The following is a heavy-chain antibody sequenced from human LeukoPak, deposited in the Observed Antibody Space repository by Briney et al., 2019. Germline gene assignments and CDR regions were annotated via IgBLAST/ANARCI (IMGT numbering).Heavy chain of an antibody. CDR3: AILAGVRDYFDY. CDR1: GGSISSYY. D-gene: IGHD2-21*01. J-gene: IGHJ4*02. V-gene: IGHV4-59*08. CDR2: IYYSGST. Sequence: SETLSLTCTVSGGSISSYYWSWIRQPPGKGLEWIGYIYYSGSTNYNPSLKSRVTISVDTSKNQFSLKLSSMTAADTAVYYCAILAGVRDYFDYWGQGTLVTVSS.